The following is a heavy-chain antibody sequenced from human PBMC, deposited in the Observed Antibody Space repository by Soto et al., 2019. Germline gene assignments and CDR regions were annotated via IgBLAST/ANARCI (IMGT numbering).Heavy chain of an antibody. CDR3: ARDSAYYAFWSGYSVDYYGMDV. V-gene: IGHV4-31*03. D-gene: IGHD3-3*01. CDR2: IYYSGST. Sequence: PSETLSLTCTVSGGSISSGGYYWSWIRQHPGKGLEWIGYIYYSGSTYYNPSLKSRVTISVDTSKNQFSLKLSSVTAADTAVYYCARDSAYYAFWSGYSVDYYGMDVWGQGTTVTVSS. CDR1: GGSISSGGYY. J-gene: IGHJ6*02.